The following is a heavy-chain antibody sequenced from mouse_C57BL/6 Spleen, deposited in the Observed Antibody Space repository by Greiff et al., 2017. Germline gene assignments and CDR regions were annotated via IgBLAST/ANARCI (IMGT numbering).Heavy chain of an antibody. J-gene: IGHJ4*01. D-gene: IGHD1-1*01. Sequence: EVQVVESGGGLVKPGGSLKLSCAASGFTFSDYGMHWVRQAPEKGLEWVAYISSGSSTIYYADTVKGRFTISRDNAKNTLFLQMTSLRSEDTAMYYCARPTVVSYYYAMDYWGQGTSVTVSS. V-gene: IGHV5-17*01. CDR1: GFTFSDYG. CDR3: ARPTVVSYYYAMDY. CDR2: ISSGSSTI.